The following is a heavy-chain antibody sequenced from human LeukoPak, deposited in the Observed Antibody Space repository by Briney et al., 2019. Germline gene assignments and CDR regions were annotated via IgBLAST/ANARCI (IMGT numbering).Heavy chain of an antibody. Sequence: TGGSLRLSCAASGFTFSSYGMHWVRQAPGKGLEWVAVIWYDGSNKYYADSVKGRFTISRDNSKNTLYLQMNSLRAEDTAVYYCAKENDYGDYDNWFDPWGQGTLVTVSS. D-gene: IGHD4-17*01. V-gene: IGHV3-30*02. CDR2: IWYDGSNK. CDR1: GFTFSSYG. J-gene: IGHJ5*02. CDR3: AKENDYGDYDNWFDP.